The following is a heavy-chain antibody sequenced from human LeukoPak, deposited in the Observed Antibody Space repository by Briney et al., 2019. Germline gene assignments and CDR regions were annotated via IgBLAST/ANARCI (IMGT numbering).Heavy chain of an antibody. CDR2: TWYDGSDK. CDR1: GFTFSSYG. CDR3: ARGLVIIKSGIDY. Sequence: GGSLRLSRAASGFTFSSYGMHWVRQAPGKGLEWVAVTWYDGSDKYYADSVKGRFTISRDNSKNTLYLQMNGLRAEDTAIYYCARGLVIIKSGIDYWGQGTLVTVSS. D-gene: IGHD3-22*01. J-gene: IGHJ4*02. V-gene: IGHV3-33*01.